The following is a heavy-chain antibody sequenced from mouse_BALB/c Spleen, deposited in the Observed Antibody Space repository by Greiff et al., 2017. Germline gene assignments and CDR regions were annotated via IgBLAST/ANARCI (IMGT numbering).Heavy chain of an antibody. D-gene: IGHD2-14*01. Sequence: QVQLQQSGAELAKPGASVKMSCKASGYTFTSYWMHWVKQRPGQGLEWIGYINPSTGYTEYNQKFKDKATLTADKSSSTAYMQLSSLTSEDSAVYYCASPYRYDGNYYAMDYWGQGTSVTVSS. V-gene: IGHV1-7*01. CDR3: ASPYRYDGNYYAMDY. CDR1: GYTFTSYW. CDR2: INPSTGYT. J-gene: IGHJ4*01.